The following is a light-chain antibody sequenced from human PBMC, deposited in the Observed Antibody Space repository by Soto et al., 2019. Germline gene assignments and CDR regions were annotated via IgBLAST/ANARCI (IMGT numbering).Light chain of an antibody. CDR1: QSVSTR. CDR3: QQYNSYLT. CDR2: DAS. V-gene: IGKV1-5*02. Sequence: DIQMTKSPSSLSASVGDRVTIICRASQSVSTRLAWYQQKPGKAPKVLIYDASSLESGVPSRFSGSGSGTEFTLTISSLQPDDYATYYCQQYNSYLTFGGGTKVDIK. J-gene: IGKJ4*01.